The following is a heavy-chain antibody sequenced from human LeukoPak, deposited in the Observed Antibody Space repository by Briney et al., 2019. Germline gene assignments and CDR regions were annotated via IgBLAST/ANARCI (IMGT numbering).Heavy chain of an antibody. D-gene: IGHD3-3*01. CDR1: GYSISSGYY. CDR3: ARGDFWSGYYCFDP. V-gene: IGHV4-38-2*02. Sequence: SETLSLTCTVSGYSISSGYYWGWIRQPPGKGLEWIGSMYHSGSTYYNPSLKSRVTISVDTSKNQFSLKLGSVTAADTAVYYCARGDFWSGYYCFDPWGQGTLVTVSS. J-gene: IGHJ5*02. CDR2: MYHSGST.